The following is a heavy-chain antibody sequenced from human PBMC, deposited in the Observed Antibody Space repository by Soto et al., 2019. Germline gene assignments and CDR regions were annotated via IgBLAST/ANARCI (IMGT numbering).Heavy chain of an antibody. CDR2: IYHSGST. J-gene: IGHJ6*02. CDR1: GGSISSGGYS. D-gene: IGHD6-6*01. V-gene: IGHV4-30-2*01. Sequence: SEPLSLTCAVSGGSISSGGYSWSWVRQPPGKGLEWIGYIYHSGSTYYNPSLKSRVTISVDRSKNQFSLKLSSVTAADTAVYYCARSIAARPGAYYYYGMDVWGQGTTVTVSS. CDR3: ARSIAARPGAYYYYGMDV.